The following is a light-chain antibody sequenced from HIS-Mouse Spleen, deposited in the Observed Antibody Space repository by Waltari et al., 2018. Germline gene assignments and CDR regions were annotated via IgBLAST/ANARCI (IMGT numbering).Light chain of an antibody. CDR3: SSYTSSSTYV. J-gene: IGLJ1*01. V-gene: IGLV2-14*03. CDR1: SSDVGGYNY. Sequence: QSALTQPASVSGSPGQSITISCTGTSSDVGGYNYVPWYQQHPGKAPKLMIYDVINRPSGVSNRFSGSKSGNTASLTISGLQAEDEADYYCSSYTSSSTYVFGTGTKVTVL. CDR2: DVI.